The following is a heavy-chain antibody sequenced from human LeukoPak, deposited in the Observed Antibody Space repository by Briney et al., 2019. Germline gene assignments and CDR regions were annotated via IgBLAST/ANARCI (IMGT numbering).Heavy chain of an antibody. CDR1: GGSISSSSYY. V-gene: IGHV4-39*07. CDR2: IYYSGST. D-gene: IGHD2-8*02. J-gene: IGHJ5*02. CDR3: ARDTEADGGVNWFDP. Sequence: SETLSRTCTVSGGSISSSSYYWGWIRQPPGKGLEWIGSIYYSGSTYYNPSLKSRVTISVDTSKNQFSLKLSSVTAADTAVYYCARDTEADGGVNWFDPWGQGTLVTVSS.